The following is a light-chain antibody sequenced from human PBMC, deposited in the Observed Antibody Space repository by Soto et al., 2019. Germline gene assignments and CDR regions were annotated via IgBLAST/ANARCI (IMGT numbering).Light chain of an antibody. Sequence: QSALTQPASVSGSPGQSITISCTGTSSDVGGYNYVSWYQQHPGKAPQLIIYEVSNRPSGVSNRFSGSKSGNTASLTISGLPAEGEADYYFSSYTSSSTWVFGGGTKLTLL. V-gene: IGLV2-14*01. CDR1: SSDVGGYNY. CDR3: SSYTSSSTWV. CDR2: EVS. J-gene: IGLJ3*02.